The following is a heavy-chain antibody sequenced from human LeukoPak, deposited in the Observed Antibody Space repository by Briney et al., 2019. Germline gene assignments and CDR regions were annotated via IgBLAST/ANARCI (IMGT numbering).Heavy chain of an antibody. CDR3: AKDSRPCSSTSCYWNYYYYYMDV. D-gene: IGHD2-2*01. CDR1: GFTFSSYG. J-gene: IGHJ6*03. CDR2: IRYDGSNK. Sequence: GGSLRLSCAASGFTFSSYGMHWVRQAPGKGLEWVAFIRYDGSNKYYADSVEGRFTISRDNSKNTLYLQMNSLRAEDTAVYYCAKDSRPCSSTSCYWNYYYYYMDVWGKGTTVTVSS. V-gene: IGHV3-30*02.